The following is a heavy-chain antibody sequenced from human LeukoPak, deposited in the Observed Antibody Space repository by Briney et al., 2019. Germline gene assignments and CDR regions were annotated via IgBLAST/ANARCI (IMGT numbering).Heavy chain of an antibody. Sequence: GGSLRLSCAASGFTFSSYAMSWVRQAPGKGLEWVSAISGSGGSTYYADSVKGRFTISRDNSKNTLYLQMNSLRAEDTAVYYCARLPDFGMGYYYYYMDVWGKGTTVTVSS. CDR3: ARLPDFGMGYYYYYMDV. D-gene: IGHD3/OR15-3a*01. J-gene: IGHJ6*03. V-gene: IGHV3-23*01. CDR2: ISGSGGST. CDR1: GFTFSSYA.